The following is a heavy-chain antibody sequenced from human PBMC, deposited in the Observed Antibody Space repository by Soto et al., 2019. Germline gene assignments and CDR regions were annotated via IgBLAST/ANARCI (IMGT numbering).Heavy chain of an antibody. Sequence: SETLSLTCTVSGGSISSGGYYWSWIRQHPGKGLERIGYIYYSGSTYYNPSLKSRVTISVDTSKNQFSLKLSSVTAADTAVYYCARGTYYYDSSGYQTYNWFDPWGQGTLVTVSS. V-gene: IGHV4-31*03. J-gene: IGHJ5*02. CDR2: IYYSGST. D-gene: IGHD3-22*01. CDR3: ARGTYYYDSSGYQTYNWFDP. CDR1: GGSISSGGYY.